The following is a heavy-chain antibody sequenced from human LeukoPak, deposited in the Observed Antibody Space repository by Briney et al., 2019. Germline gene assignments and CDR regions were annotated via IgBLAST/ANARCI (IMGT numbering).Heavy chain of an antibody. CDR2: INPSGSST. J-gene: IGHJ4*02. CDR3: AREGGVSGSSTSCVNY. V-gene: IGHV1-46*01. CDR1: GYTFTIYY. D-gene: IGHD2-2*01. Sequence: ASVTVSFKASGYTFTIYYMHWVRQAPGQGLEWMGIINPSGSSTSYAQKFQGRVTMTRDTSTSTVYMELSSLRSEDTAVYYCAREGGVSGSSTSCVNYWGQGTLVTVSS.